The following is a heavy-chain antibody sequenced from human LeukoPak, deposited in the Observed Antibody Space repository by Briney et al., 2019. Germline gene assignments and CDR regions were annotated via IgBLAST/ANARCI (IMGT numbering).Heavy chain of an antibody. Sequence: GGSLRLSCAASGFTFSSYGMSWVRQAPGKGLEWVSAISGSGGSTYYADSVKGRFTISRDNAKNSLYLQMDSLRAEDTAVYYCAELGITMIGGVWGKGTTVTISS. CDR1: GFTFSSYG. J-gene: IGHJ6*04. CDR2: ISGSGGST. V-gene: IGHV3-23*01. D-gene: IGHD3-10*02. CDR3: AELGITMIGGV.